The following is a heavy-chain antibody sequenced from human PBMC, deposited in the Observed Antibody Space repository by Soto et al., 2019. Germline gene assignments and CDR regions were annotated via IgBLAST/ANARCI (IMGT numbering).Heavy chain of an antibody. CDR2: IYWDDDK. CDR1: GFSLTTSGVG. CDR3: AHRVLRTVFGLVTTTAIYFDF. V-gene: IGHV2-5*02. Sequence: QITLNESGPTVVRPTETLNLTCRFSGFSLTTSGVGVGWVRQSPGKAPEWLALIYWDDDKRYSESLKSRLTITKDTSKNQVVLTVANVDPTDTATYYCAHRVLRTVFGLVTTTAIYFDFWGQGTPVAVSS. D-gene: IGHD3-3*01. J-gene: IGHJ4*02.